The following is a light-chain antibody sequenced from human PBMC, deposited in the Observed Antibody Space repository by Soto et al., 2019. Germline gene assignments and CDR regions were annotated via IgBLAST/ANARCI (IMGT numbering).Light chain of an antibody. Sequence: EIVLMQSPGTLSLSPGERATLSCRASQSISTNYLAWYQQKPGQAPRPLLYGISSRATGIPDRCSGSGSGTDFTLTIGSLVAEDFSGYCCQYCGASPSTFGPGAKVDIK. CDR2: GIS. J-gene: IGKJ3*01. V-gene: IGKV3-20*01. CDR1: QSISTNY. CDR3: QYCGASPST.